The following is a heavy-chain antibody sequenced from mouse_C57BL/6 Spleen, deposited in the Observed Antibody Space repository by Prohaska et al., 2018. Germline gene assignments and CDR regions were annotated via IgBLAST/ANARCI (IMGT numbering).Heavy chain of an antibody. J-gene: IGHJ1*03. Sequence: GLSCEGLGFTFSGFWMSCVRQTPGKTLEWIGDINSDGSAINYAPSIKDRFTIFRDNEKSTLYLQMSNVRSEDTATYFCMRYGSSYWYFEVRGTGTTVTVSS. D-gene: IGHD1-1*01. CDR1: GFTFSGFW. CDR2: INSDGSAI. V-gene: IGHV11-2*01. CDR3: MRYGSSYWYFEV.